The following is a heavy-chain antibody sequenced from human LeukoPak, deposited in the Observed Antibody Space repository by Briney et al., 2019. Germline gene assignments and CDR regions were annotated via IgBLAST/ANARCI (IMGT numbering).Heavy chain of an antibody. CDR3: ARDPDYYDSSGYIDY. J-gene: IGHJ4*02. D-gene: IGHD3-22*01. CDR2: IWYDGSNK. Sequence: GRSLRLSCAASGFTFSSYGMHWVRQAPGKGLEWVAVIWYDGSNKYYADSVEGRFTISRDNSKNTLYLQMNSLRAEDTAVYYCARDPDYYDSSGYIDYWGQGTLVTVSS. CDR1: GFTFSSYG. V-gene: IGHV3-33*01.